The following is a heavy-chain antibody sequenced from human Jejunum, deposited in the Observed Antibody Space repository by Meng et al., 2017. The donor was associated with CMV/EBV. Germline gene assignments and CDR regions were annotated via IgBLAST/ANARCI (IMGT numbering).Heavy chain of an antibody. CDR1: GYSISTSY. Sequence: GYSISTSYWSWFRQSPGKGLEWIGYVYYNGNTKYNPSLKSRVTISVDTSKNQFSLKLTSVTAADTAVYFCARESWLGVPSGRFDPWGQGTLVTVSS. CDR2: VYYNGNT. V-gene: IGHV4-59*01. D-gene: IGHD6-19*01. CDR3: ARESWLGVPSGRFDP. J-gene: IGHJ5*02.